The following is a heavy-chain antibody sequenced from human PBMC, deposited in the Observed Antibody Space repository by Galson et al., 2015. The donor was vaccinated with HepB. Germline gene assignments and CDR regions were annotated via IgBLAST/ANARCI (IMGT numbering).Heavy chain of an antibody. CDR2: IWYDGSNK. J-gene: IGHJ6*02. D-gene: IGHD2-2*01. CDR3: AKDLRYQLLFYYYGMDV. CDR1: GFTFSSYG. Sequence: SLRLSCAASGFTFSSYGMHWVRQAPGKGLEWVAVIWYDGSNKYYADSVKGRFTISRDNSKNTLYLQMNSLRAEDTAVYYCAKDLRYQLLFYYYGMDVWGQGTTVTVSS. V-gene: IGHV3-33*06.